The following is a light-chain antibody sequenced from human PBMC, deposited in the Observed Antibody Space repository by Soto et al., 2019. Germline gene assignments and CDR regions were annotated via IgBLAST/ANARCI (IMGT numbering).Light chain of an antibody. V-gene: IGLV2-14*01. CDR3: SSYTSSNTYV. CDR1: SSDVGGYVY. Sequence: QSVLTQPASVSGSPGQSITISCTGTSSDVGGYVYVSWYQQYPGKAPKFMIYEVSNRPSGVSNRFSGSKSGNTASLTISGLQAEDEADYYCSSYTSSNTYVFGTGTKVTVL. J-gene: IGLJ1*01. CDR2: EVS.